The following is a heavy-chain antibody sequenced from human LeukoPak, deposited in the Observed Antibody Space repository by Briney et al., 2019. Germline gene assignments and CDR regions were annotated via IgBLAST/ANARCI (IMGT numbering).Heavy chain of an antibody. Sequence: ASVKVSCKPSGYTFTGFYIHWVRQAPGQGLEWMGWINPNSGGTNYAQKFQDRVTMTRDTSISTAYMEVSRLTSDDTAVYYCAREQDLSSSGQDYYHGLDVWGQGTTVTVSS. CDR1: GYTFTGFY. J-gene: IGHJ6*02. V-gene: IGHV1-2*02. CDR3: AREQDLSSSGQDYYHGLDV. CDR2: INPNSGGT. D-gene: IGHD6-19*01.